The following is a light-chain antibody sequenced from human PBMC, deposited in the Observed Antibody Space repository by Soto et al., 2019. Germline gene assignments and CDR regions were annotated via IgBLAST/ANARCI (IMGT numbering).Light chain of an antibody. J-gene: IGKJ2*01. V-gene: IGKV3-20*01. CDR3: QLYGSSLYN. CDR2: GAS. CDR1: QSVSSNY. Sequence: EIVLTQSPGTLSLSPGERATLSCRASQSVSSNYLAWYQQKPGQAPRLLIYGASSRATGIPDRFSGSGSGTDFTLTISRLEPEDFAVYHCQLYGSSLYNFGQGTKLEIK.